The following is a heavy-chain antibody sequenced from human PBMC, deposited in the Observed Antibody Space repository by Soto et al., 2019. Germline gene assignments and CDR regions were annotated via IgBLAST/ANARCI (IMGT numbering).Heavy chain of an antibody. Sequence: ASVKVSCKASGYTFTSYGISWVRQAPGQGLEWMGWISAYNGNTNYAQKLQGRVTMTTDTSTSTAYMELRSLRSDDTAVYYCARDKRGSIAARRGWFDPWGQGTLVTVSS. CDR2: ISAYNGNT. CDR3: ARDKRGSIAARRGWFDP. V-gene: IGHV1-18*01. J-gene: IGHJ5*02. CDR1: GYTFTSYG. D-gene: IGHD6-6*01.